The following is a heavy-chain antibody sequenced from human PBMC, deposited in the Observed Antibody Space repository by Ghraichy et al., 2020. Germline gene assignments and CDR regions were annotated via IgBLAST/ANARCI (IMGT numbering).Heavy chain of an antibody. Sequence: GGSLRLSCAASGFTFSSYWMSWVRQAPGKGLEWVANIKQDGSEKYYVDSVKGRFTISRDNAKNSLYLQMNSLRAEDTAVYYCARSNQKHSYYDFWSGSLYYGMDVWGKGTTVTVSS. CDR2: IKQDGSEK. D-gene: IGHD3-3*01. CDR3: ARSNQKHSYYDFWSGSLYYGMDV. CDR1: GFTFSSYW. J-gene: IGHJ6*04. V-gene: IGHV3-7*01.